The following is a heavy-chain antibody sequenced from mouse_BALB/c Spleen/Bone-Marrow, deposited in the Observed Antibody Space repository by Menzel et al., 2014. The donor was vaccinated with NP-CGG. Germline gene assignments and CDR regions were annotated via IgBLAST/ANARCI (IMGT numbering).Heavy chain of an antibody. Sequence: EVQLQESGPSLVKPSQTLSLTCSVTGDSIXSGYWNWIRKFPGNKLEYMGYISYSGSTYYNPSLKSRISITRDTSKNQYYLQLNSVITEDTATYYCASLLRIYYAMDYWGQGTSVTVSS. CDR1: GDSIXSGY. J-gene: IGHJ4*01. CDR2: ISYSGST. CDR3: ASLLRIYYAMDY. D-gene: IGHD1-1*01. V-gene: IGHV3-8*02.